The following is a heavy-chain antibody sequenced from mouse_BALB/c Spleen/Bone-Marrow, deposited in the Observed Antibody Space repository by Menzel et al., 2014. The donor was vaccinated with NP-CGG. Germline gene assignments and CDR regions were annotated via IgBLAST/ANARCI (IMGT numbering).Heavy chain of an antibody. CDR3: TTLARNNFDY. Sequence: EVQLQQSGTVLARPGAAVKMSCKASGYTFSNYWMHWVKQRPGQGLEWIGTIYPGNSDTTYNQKFQGKAKLTAVTSTSTAYMERSSLTNEDSAVYYCTTLARNNFDYWGQGTTLTVSS. J-gene: IGHJ2*01. V-gene: IGHV1-5*01. D-gene: IGHD3-1*01. CDR1: GYTFSNYW. CDR2: IYPGNSDT.